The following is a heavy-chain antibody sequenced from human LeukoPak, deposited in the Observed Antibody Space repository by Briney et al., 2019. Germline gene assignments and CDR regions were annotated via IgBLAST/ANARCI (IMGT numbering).Heavy chain of an antibody. CDR1: GGSSSGHY. D-gene: IGHD6-13*01. CDR3: ASPATGNKDGFDY. V-gene: IGHV4-34*01. CDR2: INHLGST. J-gene: IGHJ4*02. Sequence: SETLSLTCGVYGGSSSGHYWTWIRQPPGKGLQWIGEINHLGSTDYNPSLKSRVTISVDTSKNHFSLKLRSVTAADTAVYYCASPATGNKDGFDYWGRGTLVTVSS.